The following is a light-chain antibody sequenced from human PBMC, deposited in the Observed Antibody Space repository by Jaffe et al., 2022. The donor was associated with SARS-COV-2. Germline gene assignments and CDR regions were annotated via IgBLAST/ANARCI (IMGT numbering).Light chain of an antibody. CDR1: QSVLYSPNNKNY. J-gene: IGKJ1*01. CDR3: QQFYTAPRT. Sequence: DNVMTQSPDSLAVSLGERATINCKSSQSVLYSPNNKNYLGWYQQKAGQPPKLLIYWASTRESGVPDRFSGSGSGTDFTLTISSLQAEDVAVYYCQQFYTAPRTFGQGTKVEIK. V-gene: IGKV4-1*01. CDR2: WAS.